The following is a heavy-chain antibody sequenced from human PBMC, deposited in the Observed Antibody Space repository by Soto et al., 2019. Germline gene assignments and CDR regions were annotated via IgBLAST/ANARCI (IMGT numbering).Heavy chain of an antibody. CDR1: GFTFSSYG. V-gene: IGHV3-33*01. D-gene: IGHD6-13*01. Sequence: QVQLVESGGGVVQPGRSLRLSCAASGFTFSSYGMHWVRQAPGKGLEWVAVIWYDGSNKYYADSVKGRFTITRDNSKNTLYLQMNSLRAEDTAVYYCARDWGIAAASKDAFDIWGQGTMVTVSS. CDR3: ARDWGIAAASKDAFDI. CDR2: IWYDGSNK. J-gene: IGHJ3*02.